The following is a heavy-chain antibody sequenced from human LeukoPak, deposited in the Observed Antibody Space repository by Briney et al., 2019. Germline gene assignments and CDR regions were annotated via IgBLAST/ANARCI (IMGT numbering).Heavy chain of an antibody. J-gene: IGHJ4*02. CDR2: ISWNSGSI. Sequence: PGGSLRLSCAASGFTFDDYAMHWVRQAPGKGLEWASGISWNSGSIGYADSVKGRFTISRDNAKNSLYLQMNSLRAEDTALYYCAKDEGDSSSFMDYWGQGTLVTVSS. CDR1: GFTFDDYA. D-gene: IGHD6-13*01. V-gene: IGHV3-9*01. CDR3: AKDEGDSSSFMDY.